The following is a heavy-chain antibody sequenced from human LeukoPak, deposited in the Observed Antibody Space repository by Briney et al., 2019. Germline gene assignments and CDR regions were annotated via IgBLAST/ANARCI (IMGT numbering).Heavy chain of an antibody. CDR1: GLIFSDYS. Sequence: GGSLRLSCAASGLIFSDYSMNWIRQAPGKGLEWVAYIRYHGTTKYYVDSVKGRFTISRDNPKNTLSLQMSSLRAEDTGVYYCAKDQGSMFGYFNFWGQGTLVTVSS. V-gene: IGHV3-30*02. D-gene: IGHD3-10*02. CDR2: IRYHGTTK. CDR3: AKDQGSMFGYFNF. J-gene: IGHJ4*02.